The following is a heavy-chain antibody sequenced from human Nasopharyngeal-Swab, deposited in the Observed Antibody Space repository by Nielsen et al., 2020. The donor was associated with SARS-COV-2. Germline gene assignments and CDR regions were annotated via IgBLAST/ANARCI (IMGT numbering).Heavy chain of an antibody. J-gene: IGHJ4*02. V-gene: IGHV3-11*01. CDR2: IRSSGDHI. D-gene: IGHD1-1*01. CDR1: GFTLSDYY. Sequence: GESLKISCAASGFTLSDYYMSWMRQAPGKGLEWVSYIRSSGDHIFYADSVKGRFTISRDTAKNSLYLQMDNLRPEDTAVYYCARAWNGGSSDYWGQGTLVTVSS. CDR3: ARAWNGGSSDY.